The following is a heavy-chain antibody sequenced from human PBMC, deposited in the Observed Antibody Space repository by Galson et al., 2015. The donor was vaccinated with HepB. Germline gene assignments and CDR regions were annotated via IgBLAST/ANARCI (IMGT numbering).Heavy chain of an antibody. J-gene: IGHJ6*02. CDR3: ARGALGGPYYYGMDV. V-gene: IGHV1-69*04. CDR1: GGTFSSYA. Sequence: SVKVSCKASGGTFSSYAISWVRQAPGQGLEWMGRIIPILGIANYAQKFQGRVTVTADKSTSTSYMELSSLRSEDTAVYYCARGALGGPYYYGMDVWGQGTTVTVSS. CDR2: IIPILGIA. D-gene: IGHD2-15*01.